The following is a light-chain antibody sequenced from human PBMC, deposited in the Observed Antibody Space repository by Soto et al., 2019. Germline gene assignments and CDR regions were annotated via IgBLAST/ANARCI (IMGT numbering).Light chain of an antibody. V-gene: IGKV3-11*01. CDR3: QPRSNWPPDT. CDR2: DAS. Sequence: EIVLTQSPATLSLSPGERATLSCRASQSVSSYLAWYQQKPGQAPRLLIYDASNRATGIPARFSGSWYGTDFTITISSLEPEDFAVYYCQPRSNWPPDTFGGGTKVEIK. J-gene: IGKJ4*01. CDR1: QSVSSY.